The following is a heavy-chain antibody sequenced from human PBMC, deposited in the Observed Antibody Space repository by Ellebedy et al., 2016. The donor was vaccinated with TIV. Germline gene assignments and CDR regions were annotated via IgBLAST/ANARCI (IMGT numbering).Heavy chain of an antibody. CDR1: GYTFTSYD. CDR3: GSGMPHPWFYIDV. J-gene: IGHJ6*03. D-gene: IGHD2-2*01. V-gene: IGHV1-8*01. CDR2: MNPDSGNT. Sequence: ASVKVSCXASGYTFTSYDINWVRQATGQGFESMGWMNPDSGNTGYARSFQGRVTMTRDTSTSTVYMELSSLRSDDTAVYFCGSGMPHPWFYIDVWGTGTTVTVS.